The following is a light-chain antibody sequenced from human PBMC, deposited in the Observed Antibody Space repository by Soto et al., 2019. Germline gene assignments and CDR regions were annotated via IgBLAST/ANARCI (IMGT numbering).Light chain of an antibody. V-gene: IGKV3-20*01. CDR3: QQYGSSPWT. Sequence: EIVLTQSPGTLSLSPGERATLSCRAGQSASSRYLAWYQQKPGHAPRLLIYGASSMATGIPDRFSGSGSGTDFTLTISRLEPEDFAVYYCQQYGSSPWTFGQGTKVEIK. CDR1: QSASSRY. CDR2: GAS. J-gene: IGKJ1*01.